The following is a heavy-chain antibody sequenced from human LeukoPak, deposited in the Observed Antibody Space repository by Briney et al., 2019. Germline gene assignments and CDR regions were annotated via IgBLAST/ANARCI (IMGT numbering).Heavy chain of an antibody. CDR3: AKGSSGYFFDL. Sequence: GGSLRLSCAASGFIFSAYAMSWVRQAPGKGLEWVSAISNDGGGTNYADFVKGRFTISRDNSKNTLFLQMNSLRAEDTALYYCAKGSSGYFFDLWGQGTLVTVSS. J-gene: IGHJ4*02. CDR2: ISNDGGGT. CDR1: GFIFSAYA. D-gene: IGHD3-22*01. V-gene: IGHV3-23*01.